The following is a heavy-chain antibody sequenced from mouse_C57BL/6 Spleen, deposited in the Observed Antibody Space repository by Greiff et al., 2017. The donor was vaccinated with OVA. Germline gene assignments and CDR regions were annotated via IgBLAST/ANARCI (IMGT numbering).Heavy chain of an antibody. J-gene: IGHJ2*01. CDR3: ARRGMIYYFDY. V-gene: IGHV1-85*01. Sequence: VQRVESGPELVKPGASVKLSCKASGYTFTSYDINWVKQRPGQGLEWIGWIYPRDGSTKYNEKFKGKATLTVDTSSSTAYMELHSLTSEDSAVYFCARRGMIYYFDYWGQGTTLTVSS. CDR2: IYPRDGST. D-gene: IGHD2-3*01. CDR1: GYTFTSYD.